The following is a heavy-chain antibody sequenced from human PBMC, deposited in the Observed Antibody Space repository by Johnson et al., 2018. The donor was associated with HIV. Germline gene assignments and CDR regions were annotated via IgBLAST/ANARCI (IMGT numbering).Heavy chain of an antibody. V-gene: IGHV3-66*03. CDR2: IYSGGST. CDR3: ARGEDYGCNFGALDI. CDR1: GFTVSSNY. D-gene: IGHD4-23*01. Sequence: VQLVESGGGLIQPGGSLRLSCAASGFTVSSNYMSWVRQAPGKGLELVSVIYSGGSTYYADPVKGRFTIPRDNSKNPLYLQMTSLRDEETAVYYCARGEDYGCNFGALDIWGQGTMVTVSS. J-gene: IGHJ3*02.